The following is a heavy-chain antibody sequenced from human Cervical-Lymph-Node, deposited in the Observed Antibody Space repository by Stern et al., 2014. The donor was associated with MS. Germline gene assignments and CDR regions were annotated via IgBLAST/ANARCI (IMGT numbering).Heavy chain of an antibody. CDR2: LFWDDDK. Sequence: ESGPTLMKPTQTLTLTCTFSGFSLNTSGVSVGWIRQSPAGALEWLALLFWDDDKRYSPSLKSRLTITRDTSKNQVVLTMTNMDPVDTATYYCAHRRHPRYFFDYWGQGTLVTVSS. CDR1: GFSLNTSGVS. V-gene: IGHV2-5*02. CDR3: AHRRHPRYFFDY. J-gene: IGHJ4*02.